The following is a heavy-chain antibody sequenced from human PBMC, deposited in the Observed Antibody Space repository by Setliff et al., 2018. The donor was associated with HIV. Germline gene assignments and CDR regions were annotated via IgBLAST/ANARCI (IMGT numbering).Heavy chain of an antibody. CDR2: MYTGGTT. CDR1: GDPITSSY. J-gene: IGHJ3*02. Sequence: SETLSLTCVVSGDPITSSYWTWIRQPPGKGLEWIAYMYTGGTTNYNPSLRSRVAVSVDRSKNQFSLKLSSVTAADTAVYYCTRWAGNDAFDIWGQGTMVTVS. V-gene: IGHV4-4*08. CDR3: TRWAGNDAFDI. D-gene: IGHD1-26*01.